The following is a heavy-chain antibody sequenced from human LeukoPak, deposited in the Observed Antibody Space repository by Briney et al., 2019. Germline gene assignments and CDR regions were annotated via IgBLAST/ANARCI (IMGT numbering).Heavy chain of an antibody. CDR2: ISYTGTI. V-gene: IGHV3-48*01. D-gene: IGHD3-16*01. Sequence: GGSLRLSCAASGFTFSSYSMNWVRQAPGKGLEWISYISYTGTIYYADSVKGRFTVSRDNAENSLYLQMISLRAEDTVIYYCARGSGGVGASLPYWGQGALVTVSS. CDR1: GFTFSSYS. CDR3: ARGSGGVGASLPY. J-gene: IGHJ4*02.